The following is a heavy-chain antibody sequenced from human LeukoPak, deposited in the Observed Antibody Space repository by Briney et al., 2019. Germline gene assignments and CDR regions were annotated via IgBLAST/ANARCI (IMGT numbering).Heavy chain of an antibody. CDR3: ARLRRDDYVWGSYRSAIYYFDY. Sequence: SETLSLTCTVSGGSISSYYWSWIRQPPGKGLEWIGYIYYSGSTNYNPSLKSRVTISVDTSKNQFSLKLSSVTAADTAVYYCARLRRDDYVWGSYRSAIYYFDYWGQGTLVTVSS. J-gene: IGHJ4*02. V-gene: IGHV4-59*08. CDR1: GGSISSYY. D-gene: IGHD3-16*02. CDR2: IYYSGST.